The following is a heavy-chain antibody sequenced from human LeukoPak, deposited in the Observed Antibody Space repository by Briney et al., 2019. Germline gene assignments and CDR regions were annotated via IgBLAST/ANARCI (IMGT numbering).Heavy chain of an antibody. Sequence: PGGSLRLSCAASGFTFSSYGMHWVRQAPGKGLEWVAVISYDGSNKYYADSVKGRFAISRDNSKNTLFLQLNSLRAEDTALYYCANAGRRVVVAATTDAFDFWGQGTMVTVSS. CDR3: ANAGRRVVVAATTDAFDF. V-gene: IGHV3-30*18. CDR2: ISYDGSNK. J-gene: IGHJ3*01. D-gene: IGHD2-15*01. CDR1: GFTFSSYG.